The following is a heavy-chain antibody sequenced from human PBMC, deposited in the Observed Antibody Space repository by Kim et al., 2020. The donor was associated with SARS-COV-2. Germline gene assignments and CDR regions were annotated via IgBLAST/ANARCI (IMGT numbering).Heavy chain of an antibody. Sequence: DTTYYVAAVKGRLTISRDNSKTTLYLQMRSLRVEDPAVYYCATNLAPAGVVWGQGTLVTVSS. CDR2: DTT. J-gene: IGHJ4*02. V-gene: IGHV3-66*01. D-gene: IGHD6-13*01. CDR3: ATNLAPAGVV.